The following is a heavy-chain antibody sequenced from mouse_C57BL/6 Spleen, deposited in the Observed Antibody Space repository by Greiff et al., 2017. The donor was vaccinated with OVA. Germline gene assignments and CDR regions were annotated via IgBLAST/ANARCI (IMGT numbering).Heavy chain of an antibody. V-gene: IGHV3-6*01. Sequence: EVKLMESGPGLVKPSQSLSLTCSVTGYSITSGYYWNWIRQFPGNKLEWMGYISYDGSNNYNPSLKNRISITRDTSKNQFCLKLDSVTTEDTATYYCASWDDWYFDVWGTGTTVTVSS. CDR3: ASWDDWYFDV. D-gene: IGHD4-1*01. CDR1: GYSITSGYY. J-gene: IGHJ1*03. CDR2: ISYDGSN.